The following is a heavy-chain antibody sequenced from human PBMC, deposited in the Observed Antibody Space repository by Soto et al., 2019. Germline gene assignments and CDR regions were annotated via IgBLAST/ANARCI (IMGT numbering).Heavy chain of an antibody. V-gene: IGHV3-15*02. J-gene: IGHJ4*02. Sequence: EVQLEESGGALVKPGESLTLSCAASGFTFSHAWRGWVRQAPGKGLEWVGRIKMKSEGETTDYGAPVKGRFIISRDDSKHTVDLQMNTLKTEDTAVYYCTTVYGHSYGQLDHWGQGPLVTVSS. CDR3: TTVYGHSYGQLDH. D-gene: IGHD5-18*01. CDR1: GFTFSHAW. CDR2: IKMKSEGETT.